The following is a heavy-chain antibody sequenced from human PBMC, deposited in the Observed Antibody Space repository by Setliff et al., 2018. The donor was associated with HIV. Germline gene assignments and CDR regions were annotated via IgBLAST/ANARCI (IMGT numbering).Heavy chain of an antibody. CDR2: VYYTGNT. V-gene: IGHV4-59*08. D-gene: IGHD5-18*01. CDR3: ARQKVGYSHGPGPDY. Sequence: SETLSLTCTVSGGSISSYYWSWIRQPPGKGPEWVGSVYYTGNTYYNSSLKSRATISRDTSKNQFSLKLSSVTAADTAVYYCARQKVGYSHGPGPDYWGQGTLVTVSS. J-gene: IGHJ4*02. CDR1: GGSISSYY.